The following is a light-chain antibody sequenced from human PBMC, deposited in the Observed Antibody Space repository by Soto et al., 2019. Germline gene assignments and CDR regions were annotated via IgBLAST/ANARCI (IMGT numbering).Light chain of an antibody. J-gene: IGLJ1*01. CDR1: RSNIGNNA. CDR2: YDD. V-gene: IGLV1-36*01. CDR3: AAWDDSLNAYV. Sequence: QSALTQPPSVSEAPRQRVTISCSGSRSNIGNNAVNWYQQLPGKAPKLLIYYDDLLPSGVSDRFSGSKSGTSASLAISGLQSEDEADYYCAAWDDSLNAYVFGTGTKVTVL.